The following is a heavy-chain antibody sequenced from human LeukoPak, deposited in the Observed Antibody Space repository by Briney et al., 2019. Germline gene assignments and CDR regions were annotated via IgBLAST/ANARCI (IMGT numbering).Heavy chain of an antibody. Sequence: PGGSLRLSRAASGVTFDNHAMTWVRQAPGKGLEWVSLITVTGFDTYTANSVKGRFITYRDNSKNSLYLRLNSLRPEDTAMYYCAKMAIAKGATQGRGFLQFDLWGQGTLVTVSS. V-gene: IGHV3-23*01. CDR1: GVTFDNHA. CDR2: ITVTGFDT. CDR3: AKMAIAKGATQGRGFLQFDL. D-gene: IGHD2-21*01. J-gene: IGHJ5*02.